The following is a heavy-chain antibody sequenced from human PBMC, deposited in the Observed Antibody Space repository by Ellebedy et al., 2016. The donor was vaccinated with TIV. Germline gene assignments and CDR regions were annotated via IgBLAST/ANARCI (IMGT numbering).Heavy chain of an antibody. CDR1: GYTFTSYY. V-gene: IGHV1-46*01. CDR3: ARDPRIAAAGSGYWYFDL. D-gene: IGHD6-13*01. Sequence: ASVKVSXXASGYTFTSYYMHWVRQAPGQGLEWMGIINPSGGSTSYAQKFQGRVTMTRDTSTSTVYMELSSLRSEDTAVYYCARDPRIAAAGSGYWYFDLWGRGTLVTVSS. J-gene: IGHJ2*01. CDR2: INPSGGST.